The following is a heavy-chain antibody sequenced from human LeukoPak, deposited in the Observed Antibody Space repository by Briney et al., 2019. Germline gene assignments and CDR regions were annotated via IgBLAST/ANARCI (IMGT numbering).Heavy chain of an antibody. J-gene: IGHJ4*02. Sequence: GGSLRLSCSVSGFTFSTYVMHGVRQAPGKGLEYVSAISSNGDNTYYADSVRGRFTISRDNSKNTLYLQMSSLRADDTAVYYCGRGTGYWGQGTLVTVSS. CDR2: ISSNGDNT. CDR1: GFTFSTYV. V-gene: IGHV3-64D*06. CDR3: GRGTGY.